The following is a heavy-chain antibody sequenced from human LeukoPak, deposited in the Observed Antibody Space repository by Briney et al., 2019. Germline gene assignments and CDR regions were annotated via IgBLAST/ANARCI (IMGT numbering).Heavy chain of an antibody. D-gene: IGHD2-2*01. CDR3: ARESCSSTSCYAYEDY. V-gene: IGHV1-2*02. Sequence: ASVKVSCKASGFTFTGYYMPWVGQAPGQGLEWMGWINPNSGGTNYAQKFQGRVTMTRDTSISTAYMELSRLRSDDTAVYYCARESCSSTSCYAYEDYWGQGTLVTVSS. J-gene: IGHJ4*02. CDR1: GFTFTGYY. CDR2: INPNSGGT.